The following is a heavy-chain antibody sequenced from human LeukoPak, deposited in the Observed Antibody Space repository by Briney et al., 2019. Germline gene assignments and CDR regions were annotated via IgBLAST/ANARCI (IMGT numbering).Heavy chain of an antibody. CDR1: GGSISSYY. CDR3: ARSARLVPAAMMDV. D-gene: IGHD2-2*01. Sequence: SETLSLTCTVSGGSISSYYWSWIRQPAGKGLEWIGRIYTSGSTNYNPSLKSGVTMSVDTSKNQFSLKLSSVTAADTAVYYCARSARLVPAAMMDVWGQGTTVTVSS. J-gene: IGHJ6*02. V-gene: IGHV4-4*07. CDR2: IYTSGST.